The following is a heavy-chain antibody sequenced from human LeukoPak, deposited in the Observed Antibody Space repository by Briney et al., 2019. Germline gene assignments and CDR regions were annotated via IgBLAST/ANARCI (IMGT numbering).Heavy chain of an antibody. D-gene: IGHD1-26*01. CDR1: GFTFSDYY. V-gene: IGHV3-11*01. J-gene: IGHJ4*02. Sequence: GGSLRLSCAASGFTFSDYYMSWIRQAPGKGLEWVSYISSSGSTIYYADSVKGRFTISRDNAKNSLYLQMNSLRAGDTAVYYCARDFNSLHSGSYFDYWGQGTLVTVSS. CDR2: ISSSGSTI. CDR3: ARDFNSLHSGSYFDY.